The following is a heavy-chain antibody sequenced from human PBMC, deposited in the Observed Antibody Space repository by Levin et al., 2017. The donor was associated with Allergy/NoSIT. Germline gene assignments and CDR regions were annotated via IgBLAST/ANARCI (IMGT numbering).Heavy chain of an antibody. CDR3: ARTDTTVTPNYDYGMDV. CDR1: GFSFSSYR. CDR2: ISISSSTI. J-gene: IGHJ6*02. Sequence: SCAASGFSFSSYRMNWVRQAPGKGLEWVSYISISSSTIYYADSVKGRFTISRDNAKNSLYLQMNSLRAEDTAVYYCARTDTTVTPNYDYGMDVWGQGTTVTVSS. V-gene: IGHV3-48*01. D-gene: IGHD4-17*01.